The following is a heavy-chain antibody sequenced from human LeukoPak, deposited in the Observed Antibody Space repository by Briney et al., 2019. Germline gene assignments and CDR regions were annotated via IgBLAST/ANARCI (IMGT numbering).Heavy chain of an antibody. Sequence: GGSLRLSCAASGFTFSIYGVHWVRQAPGKGLEWVAVIWNDGSNKYYADSVKGRFTISRDNSKNTLYLQMNSLRAEDTAVYSCARASGPFDYWGQGTLVTVSS. CDR1: GFTFSIYG. CDR3: ARASGPFDY. V-gene: IGHV3-33*01. CDR2: IWNDGSNK. J-gene: IGHJ4*02. D-gene: IGHD3-10*01.